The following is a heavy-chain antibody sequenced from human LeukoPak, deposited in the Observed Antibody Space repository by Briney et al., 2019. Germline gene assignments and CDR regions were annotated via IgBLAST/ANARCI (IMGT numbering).Heavy chain of an antibody. Sequence: PGGSLRLSCAASGFTFSSHGMSWVRQAPGKGLEWVSGISGGGDSTYYADSMKGRFTISRDNSKNTLYLQMNSLRAEDTAVYYCAKCVGSDYYYKDWGQGTLVTVSS. D-gene: IGHD3-22*01. J-gene: IGHJ4*02. CDR2: ISGGGDST. CDR1: GFTFSSHG. CDR3: AKCVGSDYYYKD. V-gene: IGHV3-23*01.